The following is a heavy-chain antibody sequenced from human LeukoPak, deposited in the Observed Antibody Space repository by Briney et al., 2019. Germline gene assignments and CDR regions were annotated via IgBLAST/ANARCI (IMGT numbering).Heavy chain of an antibody. V-gene: IGHV3-23*01. CDR3: AKERVRCSSSSCYPDAFDI. D-gene: IGHD2-2*01. J-gene: IGHJ3*02. CDR2: ISGSGGSA. CDR1: GFTFSSYA. Sequence: GGSLRLSCAASGFTFSSYAMSWVRQAPGKGLEWVAGISGSGGSAYYADSVKGRFTISRDNSKNTVYLQMNSLRAEDTAVYYCAKERVRCSSSSCYPDAFDIWGQGTMVTVSS.